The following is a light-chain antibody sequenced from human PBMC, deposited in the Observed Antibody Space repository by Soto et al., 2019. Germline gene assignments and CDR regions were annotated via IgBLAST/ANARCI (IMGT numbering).Light chain of an antibody. J-gene: IGLJ3*02. Sequence: QSALTQPASVSGSPGQSITISCTGTSSNVGGYNYVSWFQQHPGKVPKLIIYEVSHRPSGVSDRFSGSKSGSTASLTISGLQAEDEDDYYCTSFTNSYTWVFGGGTKLTVL. V-gene: IGLV2-14*01. CDR2: EVS. CDR1: SSNVGGYNY. CDR3: TSFTNSYTWV.